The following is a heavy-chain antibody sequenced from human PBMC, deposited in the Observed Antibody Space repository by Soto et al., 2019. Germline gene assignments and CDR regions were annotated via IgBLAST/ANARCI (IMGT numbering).Heavy chain of an antibody. CDR3: ASLHGPRIVGATNAYYYYGMDV. Sequence: GGSLRLSCAASGFTFSSYAMHWVRQAPGKGLEWVAVISYDGSNKYYADSVKGRFTISRDNSKNTLYLQMNSLRAEDTAVYYCASLHGPRIVGATNAYYYYGMDVWGQGTTVTV. V-gene: IGHV3-30-3*01. CDR1: GFTFSSYA. J-gene: IGHJ6*02. CDR2: ISYDGSNK. D-gene: IGHD1-26*01.